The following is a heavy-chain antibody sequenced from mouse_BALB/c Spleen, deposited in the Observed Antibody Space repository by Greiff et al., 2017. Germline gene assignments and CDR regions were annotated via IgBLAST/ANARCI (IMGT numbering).Heavy chain of an antibody. V-gene: IGHV3-2*02. CDR1: GYSITSDYA. CDR2: ISYSGST. Sequence: EVKLQESGPGLVKPSQSLSLTCTVTGYSITSDYAWNWIRQFPGNKLEWMGYISYSGSTSYNPSLKSRISITRDTSKNQFFLQLNSVTTEDTATYYCAYYDGYYPFAYWGQGTLVTVSA. CDR3: AYYDGYYPFAY. D-gene: IGHD2-3*01. J-gene: IGHJ3*01.